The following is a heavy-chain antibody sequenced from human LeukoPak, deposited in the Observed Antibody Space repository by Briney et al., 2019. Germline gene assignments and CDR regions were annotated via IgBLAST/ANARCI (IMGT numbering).Heavy chain of an antibody. CDR3: ARREDNWFDP. J-gene: IGHJ5*02. V-gene: IGHV5-10-1*01. CDR2: IDPSDSYT. CDR1: GYSFTSYW. Sequence: GESLKISCKGSGYSFTSYWISWVRQMPGKGLEWMGRIDPSDSYTNYSPSFQGHVTISADKSISTAYLQWSSLKASDTVMYYCARREDNWFDPWGQGTLVTVSS.